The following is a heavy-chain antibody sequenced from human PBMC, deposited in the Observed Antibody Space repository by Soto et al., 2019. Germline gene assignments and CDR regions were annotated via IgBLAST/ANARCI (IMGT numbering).Heavy chain of an antibody. CDR3: AREQAVAGAYYYYGMDV. CDR1: GGTFSSYA. CDR2: IIPIFGTA. Sequence: QVQLVQSGAEVKKPGSSLKVSCKASGGTFSSYAISWVRQAPGQGLEWMGGIIPIFGTANYAQKFQGRVTITADESTSTAYMEPSSLRSEDTAVYYCAREQAVAGAYYYYGMDVWGQGTTVTVSS. V-gene: IGHV1-69*01. J-gene: IGHJ6*02. D-gene: IGHD6-19*01.